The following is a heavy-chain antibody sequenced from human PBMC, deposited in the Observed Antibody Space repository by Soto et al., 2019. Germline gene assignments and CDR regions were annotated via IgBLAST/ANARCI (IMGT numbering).Heavy chain of an antibody. CDR3: ARYDYNGYYFDY. CDR1: GYTFSTYY. CDR2: INPSGGST. V-gene: IGHV1-46*01. J-gene: IGHJ4*02. Sequence: ASVKVSCKASGYTFSTYYMHWVRQAPGQGYEWMGIINPSGGSTTYAQKFQGRVTMTRDTSTTTVYMELNSLKSEDTAVYYCARYDYNGYYFDYWGQGTLVTVSS. D-gene: IGHD4-4*01.